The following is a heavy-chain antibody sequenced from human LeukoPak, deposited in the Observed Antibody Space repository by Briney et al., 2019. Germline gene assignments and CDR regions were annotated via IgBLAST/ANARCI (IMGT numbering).Heavy chain of an antibody. D-gene: IGHD3-22*01. CDR2: IYYSGST. CDR3: VRSSGYSTSYYYYGMDV. V-gene: IGHV4-30-4*01. J-gene: IGHJ6*02. CDR1: GGSISSGDYY. Sequence: SETLSLTCTVSGGSISSGDYYWSWLRQPPGTGLEWIGYIYYSGSTYYNSSLKSRVTISVDTSKNQFSLKLSSVTAADTAVYYCVRSSGYSTSYYYYGMDVWGQGTTVTVSS.